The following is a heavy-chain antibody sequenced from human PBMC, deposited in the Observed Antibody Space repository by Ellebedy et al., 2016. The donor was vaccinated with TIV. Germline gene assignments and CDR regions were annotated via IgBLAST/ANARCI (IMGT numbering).Heavy chain of an antibody. V-gene: IGHV4-59*01. Sequence: PSETLSLTCSVFGGSINNYFWSWVRQSPVKGLEWIGSVYHTGITNYSPSLRSRVTISVDTSQNQLSLKLTSVTAADTAVYFCAREDYDVLTGHQGGMDVWGQGTTVTVPS. J-gene: IGHJ6*02. D-gene: IGHD3-9*01. CDR1: GGSINNYF. CDR2: VYHTGIT. CDR3: AREDYDVLTGHQGGMDV.